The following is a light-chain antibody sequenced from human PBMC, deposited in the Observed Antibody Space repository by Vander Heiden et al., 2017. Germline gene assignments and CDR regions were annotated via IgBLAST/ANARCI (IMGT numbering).Light chain of an antibody. J-gene: IGLJ3*02. CDR3: TSYAGSNNLV. V-gene: IGLV2-8*01. Sequence: QSPLTPPPPASGSPRQSVTISCTGGSSDVGTYKYVSWYQQHPGKAPKLMIYEVSKRPSGVPDRFSGSKSGNTASLTVSGLQAEDEADYYCTSYAGSNNLVFGGGTKLTVL. CDR2: EVS. CDR1: SSDVGTYKY.